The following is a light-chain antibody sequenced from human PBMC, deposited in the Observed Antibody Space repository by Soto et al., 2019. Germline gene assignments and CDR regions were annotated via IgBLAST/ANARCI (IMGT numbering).Light chain of an antibody. Sequence: DIPMTQSPSSLSASVGDRITITCQASQDITNYLNWYQQKPGKAPKLLIFDASNLDGGVPSRFSGSGSGTDFTFTISSLHPEDIATYFCQQFHSPPITFGPGTKVDLK. CDR2: DAS. CDR1: QDITNY. J-gene: IGKJ3*01. CDR3: QQFHSPPIT. V-gene: IGKV1-33*01.